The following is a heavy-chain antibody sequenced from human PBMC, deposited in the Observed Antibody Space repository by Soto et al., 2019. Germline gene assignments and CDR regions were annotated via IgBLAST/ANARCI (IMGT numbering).Heavy chain of an antibody. J-gene: IGHJ4*02. D-gene: IGHD6-13*01. CDR3: AKAGGGIAAAVFDY. V-gene: IGHV3-33*06. Sequence: LRLSCAASGFPFSSYGMHWVRQAPGKGLDWVAVIWYDGTNKDYADSVKGRFTISRDNSKNTLFLQMNNLRGDDTAVYYCAKAGGGIAAAVFDYWGQGTLVAVSS. CDR1: GFPFSSYG. CDR2: IWYDGTNK.